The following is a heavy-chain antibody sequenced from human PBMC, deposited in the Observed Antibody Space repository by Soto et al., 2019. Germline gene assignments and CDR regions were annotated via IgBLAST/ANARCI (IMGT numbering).Heavy chain of an antibody. V-gene: IGHV4-39*07. CDR2: IYYSGST. CDR3: ARITCTNGVCYKPRIPPYYYYYMDV. Sequence: PSETLSLTCTVSGGSISSSSYYWGWIRQPPGKGLEWIGRIYYSGSTYYNPSLKSRVTISVDTSKNQFSLKLSSVTAADTAVYYCARITCTNGVCYKPRIPPYYYYYMDVWGKGTTVTVSS. J-gene: IGHJ6*03. CDR1: GGSISSSSYY. D-gene: IGHD2-8*01.